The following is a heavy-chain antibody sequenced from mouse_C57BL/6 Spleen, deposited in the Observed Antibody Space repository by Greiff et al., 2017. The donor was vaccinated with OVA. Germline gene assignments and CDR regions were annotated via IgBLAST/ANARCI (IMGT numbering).Heavy chain of an antibody. Sequence: EESGPGLVKPSQSLSLTCSVTGYSITSGYYWNWIRQFPGNKLEWMGYISYDGSNNYNPSLKNRISITRDTSKNQFFLKLNSVTTEDTATYYCARTLPDYFDYWGQGTTLTVSS. V-gene: IGHV3-6*01. CDR2: ISYDGSN. CDR3: ARTLPDYFDY. CDR1: GYSITSGYY. J-gene: IGHJ2*01.